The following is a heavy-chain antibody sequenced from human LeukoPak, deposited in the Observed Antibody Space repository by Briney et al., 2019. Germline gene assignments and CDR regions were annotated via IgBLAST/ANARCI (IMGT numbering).Heavy chain of an antibody. CDR3: AKTHDPMYYDFWFDAFDI. CDR1: GFTFSSYS. CDR2: ISSSSSTI. V-gene: IGHV3-48*01. Sequence: GGSLRLSCAACGFTFSSYSMNWVRQAPGKGLEWVSHISSSSSTIYYADSVKGRFTISRENVKNPLHLQMNSLRAEDTAVYYCAKTHDPMYYDFWFDAFDIWGQGTMVTVSS. D-gene: IGHD3-3*01. J-gene: IGHJ3*02.